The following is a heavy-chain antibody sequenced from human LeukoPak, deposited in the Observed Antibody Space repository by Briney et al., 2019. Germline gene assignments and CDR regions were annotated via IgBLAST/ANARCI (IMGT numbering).Heavy chain of an antibody. CDR1: GYTFTSYG. Sequence: GASVKVSCKASGYTFTSYGISWVRQAPGQGLEWMGWISAYNGNTNYAQKLQGRVTMATDTSTSTAYMELRSLRSDDTAVYYCASRRGTATLPDAFDIWGQGAMVTVSS. J-gene: IGHJ3*02. D-gene: IGHD2-15*01. CDR2: ISAYNGNT. CDR3: ASRRGTATLPDAFDI. V-gene: IGHV1-18*01.